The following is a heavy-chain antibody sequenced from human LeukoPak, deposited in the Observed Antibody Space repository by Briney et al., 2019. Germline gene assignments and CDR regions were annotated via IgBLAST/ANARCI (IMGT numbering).Heavy chain of an antibody. Sequence: GGSLRLSCAASGFTVSSNYMSWVRQSPGKGLEWVSFIYSDGSPYYADSVKGRFTISRDNSKNTLYLQMSSLRAEDTAVYFCARMSVTMIVVVSYFDSWGQGTLVTVSS. CDR3: ARMSVTMIVVVSYFDS. CDR2: IYSDGSP. J-gene: IGHJ4*02. V-gene: IGHV3-66*01. D-gene: IGHD3-22*01. CDR1: GFTVSSNY.